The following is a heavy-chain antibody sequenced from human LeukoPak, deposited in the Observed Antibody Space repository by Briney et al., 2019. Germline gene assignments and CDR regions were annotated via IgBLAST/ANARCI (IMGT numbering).Heavy chain of an antibody. CDR1: GGSISSYY. CDR2: IYYSGST. J-gene: IGHJ5*02. V-gene: IGHV4-59*01. D-gene: IGHD1-26*01. CDR3: ARGGAYPPLFNWFDP. Sequence: SETLSLTCTVSGGSISSYYWSWIRQPPGKGLEWIGYIYYSGSTNYNPSPKSRVTISVDTSKNQFSLKLSSVTAADTAVYYCARGGAYPPLFNWFDPWGQGTLVTVSS.